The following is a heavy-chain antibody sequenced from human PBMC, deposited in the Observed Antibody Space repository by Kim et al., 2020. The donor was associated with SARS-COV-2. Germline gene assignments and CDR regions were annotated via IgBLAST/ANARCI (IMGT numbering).Heavy chain of an antibody. CDR2: ISSSGSTI. V-gene: IGHV3-11*04. Sequence: GGSLRLSCAASGFTFSDYYMSWIRQAPGKGLEWVSYISSSGSTIYYADSVKGRFTISRDNAKNSLYLQMNSLRAEDTAVYYCARRIEYGYGDYVVFDYWGQGTLVTVSS. D-gene: IGHD4-17*01. CDR1: GFTFSDYY. CDR3: ARRIEYGYGDYVVFDY. J-gene: IGHJ4*02.